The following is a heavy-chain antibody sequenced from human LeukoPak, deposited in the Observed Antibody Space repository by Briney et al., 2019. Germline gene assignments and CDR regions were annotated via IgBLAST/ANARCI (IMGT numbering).Heavy chain of an antibody. CDR3: ARTDSSGWYVDWFDP. CDR1: GFTFSSYW. D-gene: IGHD6-19*01. J-gene: IGHJ5*02. CDR2: INSDGSSI. Sequence: PGGSLRLSCAASGFTFSSYWMHWVRQAPGKGLVWVSRINSDGSSISYADSVKGRFTISRDNAKNTLYLQMNSLRAEDTAVYYCARTDSSGWYVDWFDPWGQGTLVTVSS. V-gene: IGHV3-74*01.